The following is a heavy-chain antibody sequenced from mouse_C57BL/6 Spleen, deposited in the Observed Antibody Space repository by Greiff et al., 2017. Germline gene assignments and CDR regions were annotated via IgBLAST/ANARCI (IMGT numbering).Heavy chain of an antibody. CDR1: GYTFTSYW. CDR3: AKRDGYFDV. CDR2: IDPSDSYT. J-gene: IGHJ1*03. V-gene: IGHV1-50*01. D-gene: IGHD3-3*01. Sequence: QVQLQQPGAELVKPGASVKLSCKASGYTFTSYWMQWVQQRPGQGLEWIGEIDPSDSYTNYNQKFKGKATLTVDTSSSTAYMQLSSLTSEDSAVYYCAKRDGYFDVWGTGTTVTVAS.